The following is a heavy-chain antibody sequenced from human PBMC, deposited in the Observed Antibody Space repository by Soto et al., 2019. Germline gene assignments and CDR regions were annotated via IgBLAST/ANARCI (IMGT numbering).Heavy chain of an antibody. CDR3: ARLHGYYDILTGLTQYYGMDV. CDR2: IYPGDSDT. Sequence: PGESLKISCKGSGYSFTSYWIGWVRQMPGKGLEWMGIIYPGDSDTRYSPSFQGQVTISADKSISTAYLQWSSLKASDTAMYYCARLHGYYDILTGLTQYYGMDVWGQGTTVTVSS. CDR1: GYSFTSYW. D-gene: IGHD3-9*01. V-gene: IGHV5-51*01. J-gene: IGHJ6*02.